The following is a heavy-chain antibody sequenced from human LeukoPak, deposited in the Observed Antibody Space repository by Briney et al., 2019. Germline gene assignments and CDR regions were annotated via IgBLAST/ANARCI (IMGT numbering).Heavy chain of an antibody. CDR3: AKGSGSGWYGWFAP. Sequence: GGSLRLSCAASGFTFSNYAMSWVRQAPGKGLEWVPSIYASGGATYYADSVKGRFTISRDNSKNTFYLQMNSLRAEDTAVYSCAKGSGSGWYGWFAPWGQGTLVTVSS. V-gene: IGHV3-23*01. J-gene: IGHJ5*02. CDR1: GFTFSNYA. CDR2: IYASGGAT. D-gene: IGHD6-19*01.